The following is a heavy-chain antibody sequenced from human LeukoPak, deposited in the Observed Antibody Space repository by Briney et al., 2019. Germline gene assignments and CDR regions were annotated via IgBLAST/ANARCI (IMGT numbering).Heavy chain of an antibody. D-gene: IGHD1-26*01. J-gene: IGHJ4*02. Sequence: ASEKVSCKASGYTFTSYDINWVRQATGQGLEWMGWMNLNSGNTAYAQKFQGRVTMTRDTSISTAYMELSTLTSDDTAVYYCARVTGSIDYWGQGTLVTVSS. CDR3: ARVTGSIDY. V-gene: IGHV1-8*01. CDR2: MNLNSGNT. CDR1: GYTFTSYD.